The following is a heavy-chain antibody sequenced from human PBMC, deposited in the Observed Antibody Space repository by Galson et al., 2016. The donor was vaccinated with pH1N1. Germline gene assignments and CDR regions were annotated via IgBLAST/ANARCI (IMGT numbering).Heavy chain of an antibody. D-gene: IGHD3/OR15-3a*01. CDR3: ARVPYYWTTPFDY. J-gene: IGHJ4*02. Sequence: QSGAEVKKPGESLKISCEGSGYSFTKYCIVWVRQPPGKGLEWIGEISNAGRTNYRSSFTSRVTMSVDTSKNQVSLHLTSLTAMDTAVYYCARVPYYWTTPFDYWGQGIPVVVSS. CDR2: ISNAGRT. V-gene: IGHV5-51*01. CDR1: GYSFTKYC.